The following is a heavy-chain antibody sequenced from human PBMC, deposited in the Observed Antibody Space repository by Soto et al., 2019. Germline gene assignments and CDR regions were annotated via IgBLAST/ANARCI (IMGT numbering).Heavy chain of an antibody. CDR2: ISDGVDRA. D-gene: IGHD6-19*01. V-gene: IGHV3-23*01. J-gene: IGHJ4*02. Sequence: LRLSCAASGFTFATYSMSWVRQAPGKGLEWVAGISDGVDRAYYGDSVKGRFTISRDTSKNMLYLHMNSLRAEDTAIYYCARYTAVADPYYFDYWGQGTLVTVSS. CDR3: ARYTAVADPYYFDY. CDR1: GFTFATYS.